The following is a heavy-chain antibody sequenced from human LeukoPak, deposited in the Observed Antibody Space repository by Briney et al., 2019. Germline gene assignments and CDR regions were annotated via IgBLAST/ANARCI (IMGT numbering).Heavy chain of an antibody. CDR1: GGSFSGYY. CDR2: INHSGST. Sequence: SETLSLTCTVYGGSFSGYYWSWIRQPPGKGLEWIGEINHSGSTNYNPSLKSRVTISVDTSKNQFSLKLSSVTAADTAVYYCARRDDIWGQGTLVTVSS. V-gene: IGHV4-34*01. CDR3: ARRDDI. J-gene: IGHJ4*02.